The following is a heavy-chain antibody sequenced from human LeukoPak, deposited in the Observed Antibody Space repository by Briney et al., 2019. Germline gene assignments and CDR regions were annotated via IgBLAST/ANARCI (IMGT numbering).Heavy chain of an antibody. D-gene: IGHD2-15*01. J-gene: IGHJ5*02. CDR2: IYYSGST. Sequence: SETLSLTCTVSGGSISSSSYYWGWIRQPPGKGLEWIGSIYYSGSTYYNPSLKSRVTISVDTSKNQFSLKLSSVTAADTAVYYCAITRVVAATRGGRFDPWGQGTLVTVSS. V-gene: IGHV4-39*01. CDR1: GGSISSSSYY. CDR3: AITRVVAATRGGRFDP.